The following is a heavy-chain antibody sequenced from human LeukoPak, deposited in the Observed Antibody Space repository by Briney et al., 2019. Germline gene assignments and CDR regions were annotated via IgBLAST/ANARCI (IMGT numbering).Heavy chain of an antibody. CDR3: ARRSAAKDAFDI. Sequence: GGSLRLSCAASGFTFSNAWMSWVRQAPGKGLEWVGRIKSKTDGGTIDHAAPVKGRFTISRDDSKNTLYLQMNSLRAEDTAVYYCARRSAAKDAFDIWGQGTMVTVSS. V-gene: IGHV3-15*01. J-gene: IGHJ3*02. D-gene: IGHD6-25*01. CDR1: GFTFSNAW. CDR2: IKSKTDGGTI.